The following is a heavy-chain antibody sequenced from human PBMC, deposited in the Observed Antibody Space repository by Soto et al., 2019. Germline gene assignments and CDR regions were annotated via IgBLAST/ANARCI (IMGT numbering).Heavy chain of an antibody. Sequence: ASVKVSCKASGYTFTSYGISWVRQAPGQGLEWMGWISAYNGNTNYAQKLQGRVTMTTDTYTSTAYTELRRLRSEDTAVYYCARAYYYGSRSYGAFDIWGQGTMVTVSS. CDR1: GYTFTSYG. CDR2: ISAYNGNT. D-gene: IGHD3-10*01. V-gene: IGHV1-18*01. J-gene: IGHJ3*02. CDR3: ARAYYYGSRSYGAFDI.